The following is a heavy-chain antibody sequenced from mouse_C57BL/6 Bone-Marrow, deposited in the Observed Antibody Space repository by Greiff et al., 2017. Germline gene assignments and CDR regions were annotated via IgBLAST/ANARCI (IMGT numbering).Heavy chain of an antibody. Sequence: EVKLMESGGGLVQPGGSLKLSCAASGFTFSDYYMYWVRQTPEKRLEWVAYISNGGGSTYYPDTVKGRFTISRDNAKNTLYLQMSRLKSEDTAMYYCARRLSDYWGQGTTLTVAS. J-gene: IGHJ2*01. CDR3: ARRLSDY. V-gene: IGHV5-12*01. CDR2: ISNGGGST. CDR1: GFTFSDYY.